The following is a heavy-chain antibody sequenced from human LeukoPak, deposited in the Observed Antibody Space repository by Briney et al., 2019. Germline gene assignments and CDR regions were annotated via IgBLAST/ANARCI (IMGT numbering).Heavy chain of an antibody. J-gene: IGHJ5*02. V-gene: IGHV1-18*01. CDR3: ARVKSTSWYNWFDP. Sequence: ASVKVSCKASGYTFTSYGISWVRQAPGQGLEWMGWISGYKGNTNYAQNLQGRVTMTTDTSTSTAYMDLRSLSSDDTAVYYCARVKSTSWYNWFDPWGQGTLVIVSS. CDR1: GYTFTSYG. D-gene: IGHD2-2*01. CDR2: ISGYKGNT.